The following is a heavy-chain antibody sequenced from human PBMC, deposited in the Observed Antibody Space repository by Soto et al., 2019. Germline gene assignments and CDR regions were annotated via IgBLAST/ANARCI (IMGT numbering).Heavy chain of an antibody. Sequence: QVQLVQSGAEVKKLGASVKVSCKASGYTFTNFGINWVRQAPGLGLEWVGWISPYNGNTQTVEKLQGRVTMTTDTSTSTAYMELRRLRSDDTAVYYCARGRDYGDFYFDYWGQGTLVTVSS. J-gene: IGHJ4*02. CDR2: ISPYNGNT. D-gene: IGHD4-17*01. CDR1: GYTFTNFG. V-gene: IGHV1-18*01. CDR3: ARGRDYGDFYFDY.